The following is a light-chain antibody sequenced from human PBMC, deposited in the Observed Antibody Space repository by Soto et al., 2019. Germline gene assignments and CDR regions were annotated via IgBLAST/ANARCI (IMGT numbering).Light chain of an antibody. CDR1: SSDVGGYNY. CDR3: CSNAGSYEV. Sequence: QSALTQPRSVSGSPGQSVTISCTGTSSDVGGYNYVSWYQQHPGKAPKGMIYDVSERPSGVPDRFSGSKSGNTASLTISGLQAEDEADHYCCSNAGSYEVFGGGTKLTVL. V-gene: IGLV2-11*01. J-gene: IGLJ2*01. CDR2: DVS.